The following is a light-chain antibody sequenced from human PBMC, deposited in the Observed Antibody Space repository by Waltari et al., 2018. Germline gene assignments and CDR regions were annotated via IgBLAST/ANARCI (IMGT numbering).Light chain of an antibody. CDR1: QTLFYSSNNKNY. Sequence: DIVMTQSPDSLAVSLGGRATINCKASQTLFYSSNNKNYLAWYQLKPGQPPKLLIFWASTRESGVPDRFIGSGSATDFTLTIDTLQAEDVAVYYCQQYYTTPTFGQGTKVEIK. V-gene: IGKV4-1*01. CDR3: QQYYTTPT. J-gene: IGKJ1*01. CDR2: WAS.